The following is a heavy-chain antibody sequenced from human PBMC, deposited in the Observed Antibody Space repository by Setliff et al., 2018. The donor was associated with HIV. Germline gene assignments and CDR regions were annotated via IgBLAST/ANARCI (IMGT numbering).Heavy chain of an antibody. D-gene: IGHD5-12*01. CDR3: ARGEMATIESDDAFDL. Sequence: SVKVSCKASGGTFGNFAISWVRQAPGQRLEWLGKIIPMLGLADYAPKFQGRVTISADESTNTVYMALSRLTSDDLAVYYCARGEMATIESDDAFDLWGQGTMVTVSS. V-gene: IGHV1-69*04. CDR1: GGTFGNFA. J-gene: IGHJ3*01. CDR2: IIPMLGLA.